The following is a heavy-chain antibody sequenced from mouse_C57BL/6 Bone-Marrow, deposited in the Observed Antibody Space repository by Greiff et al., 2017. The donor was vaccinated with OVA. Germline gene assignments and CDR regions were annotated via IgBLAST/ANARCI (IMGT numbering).Heavy chain of an antibody. CDR2: IDPSDSYP. V-gene: IGHV1-50*01. D-gene: IGHD1-1*01. CDR1: GYTFTSYW. CDR3: ARDYTTVVARAMDY. Sequence: QVQLQQPGAELVKPGASVKLSCKASGYTFTSYWMQWVKQRPGQGLEWIGEIDPSDSYPNYNQKFKGKATLTVDTSSSTAYMQLSSLTSEDSAVYYCARDYTTVVARAMDYWGQGTSVTVSS. J-gene: IGHJ4*01.